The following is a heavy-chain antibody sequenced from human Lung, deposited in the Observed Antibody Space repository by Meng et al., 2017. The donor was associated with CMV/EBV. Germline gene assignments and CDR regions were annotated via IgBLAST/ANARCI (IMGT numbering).Heavy chain of an antibody. CDR1: GLTFSDAW. Sequence: EGSXRLXCAASGLTFSDAWMTWVRQAPGKGLEWVGRIKGKTDGETTDYAAPVKGRFTISRDDSKDMVYLQMNSLKTEDTAVYYCSTRRKFRGVDHFDYWGQGXLVTVSS. CDR3: STRRKFRGVDHFDY. CDR2: IKGKTDGETT. J-gene: IGHJ4*02. V-gene: IGHV3-15*01. D-gene: IGHD3-10*01.